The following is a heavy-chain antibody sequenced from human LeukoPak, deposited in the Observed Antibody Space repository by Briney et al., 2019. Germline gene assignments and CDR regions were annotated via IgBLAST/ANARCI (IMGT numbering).Heavy chain of an antibody. D-gene: IGHD6-6*01. J-gene: IGHJ4*02. V-gene: IGHV3-23*01. Sequence: GGSLRLSCAASGFTFSSYAMSWVRQAPGKGLEWVSAISISGENTYYADSVKGRYTISRDTSRNTLYLQMHSLRAEDTAVYYCARLISTSSSRFSDYWGQGTLVTVSS. CDR3: ARLISTSSSRFSDY. CDR1: GFTFSSYA. CDR2: ISISGENT.